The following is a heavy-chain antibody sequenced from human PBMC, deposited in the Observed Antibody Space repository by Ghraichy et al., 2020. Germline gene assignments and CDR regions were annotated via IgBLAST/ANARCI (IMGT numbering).Heavy chain of an antibody. V-gene: IGHV3-21*01. Sequence: GGSLRLSCAASGFSFSSYSMNWVRQAPGKGLEWVSSISSSSSYIYYADSVQGRFTISRDNAKNSLYLQMNSLRAEDTAVYYCARGRLLFPDAFDIWGQGTMVTVSS. J-gene: IGHJ3*02. CDR1: GFSFSSYS. D-gene: IGHD2-21*02. CDR2: ISSSSSYI. CDR3: ARGRLLFPDAFDI.